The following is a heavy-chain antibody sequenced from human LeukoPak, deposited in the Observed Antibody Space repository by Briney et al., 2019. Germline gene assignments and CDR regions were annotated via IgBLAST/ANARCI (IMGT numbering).Heavy chain of an antibody. V-gene: IGHV4-39*07. CDR2: IYYSGST. D-gene: IGHD2-15*01. CDR3: AKGPVVTFDI. J-gene: IGHJ3*02. CDR1: GGSISSSSYY. Sequence: SETLSLTCTVSGGSISSSSYYWGWIRQPPGKGLEWIGSIYYSGSTYYNPSLKSRVTISVDTSKNQFSLKLSSVTAADTAVYYCAKGPVVTFDIWGQGTMVTVSS.